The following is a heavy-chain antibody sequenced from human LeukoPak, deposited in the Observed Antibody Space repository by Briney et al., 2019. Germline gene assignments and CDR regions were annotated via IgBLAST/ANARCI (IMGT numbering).Heavy chain of an antibody. Sequence: SETLSLTCTVSGGSISSTRYYWGWIRQPPGKGLEWIGSIYYSGSTYYNPSLKSRVTMSVDRSKNQFSLKLSSVTAADTAVYYCARAQPNGDYVYYYYYYYMDVWGKGTTVTVSS. D-gene: IGHD4-17*01. V-gene: IGHV4-39*07. CDR3: ARAQPNGDYVYYYYYYYMDV. J-gene: IGHJ6*03. CDR2: IYYSGST. CDR1: GGSISSTRYY.